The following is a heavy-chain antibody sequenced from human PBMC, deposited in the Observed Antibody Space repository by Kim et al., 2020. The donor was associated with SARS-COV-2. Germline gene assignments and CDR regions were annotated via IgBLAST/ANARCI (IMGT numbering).Heavy chain of an antibody. Sequence: ASVKVSCKASGYTFTSYAMHWVRQAPGQRLEWMGWINAGNGNTKYSQKFQGRVTITRDTSASTAYMELSSLRSEDTAVYYCARESSPLGYFDLSHAFDIWGQGTMVTVSS. V-gene: IGHV1-3*01. CDR2: INAGNGNT. CDR3: ARESSPLGYFDLSHAFDI. D-gene: IGHD3-9*01. CDR1: GYTFTSYA. J-gene: IGHJ3*02.